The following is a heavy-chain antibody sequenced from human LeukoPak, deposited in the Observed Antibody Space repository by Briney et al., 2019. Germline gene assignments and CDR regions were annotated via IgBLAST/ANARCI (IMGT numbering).Heavy chain of an antibody. CDR2: INHSGST. V-gene: IGHV4-34*01. J-gene: IGHJ2*01. CDR1: GGSISSGGYS. Sequence: PSETLSLTCAVSGGSISSGGYSWSWIRQPPGKGLEWIGEINHSGSTNYNPSLKSRVTISVDTSKNQFSLKLSSVTAADTAVYYCARVQGYWCFDLWGRGTLVTVSS. CDR3: ARVQGYWCFDL.